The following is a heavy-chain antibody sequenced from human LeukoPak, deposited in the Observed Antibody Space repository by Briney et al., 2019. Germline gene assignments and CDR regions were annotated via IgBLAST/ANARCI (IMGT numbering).Heavy chain of an antibody. CDR3: TRPSTGSSSNTFDP. Sequence: SETLSLTCAVYGGSFSGYYWSWIRQPPGKGLEWIGEINHSGSTNYNPSLKSRVTISVDTSKNQFSLKLSSVTAADTAVYYCTRPSTGSSSNTFDPWGQGTLVTVSS. CDR2: INHSGST. D-gene: IGHD6-6*01. J-gene: IGHJ5*02. CDR1: GGSFSGYY. V-gene: IGHV4-34*01.